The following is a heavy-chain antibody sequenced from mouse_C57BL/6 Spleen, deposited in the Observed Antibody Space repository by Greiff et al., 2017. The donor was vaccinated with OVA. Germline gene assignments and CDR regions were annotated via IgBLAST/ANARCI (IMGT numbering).Heavy chain of an antibody. V-gene: IGHV14-2*01. CDR3: AGAYYGNYGRFAY. CDR2: IDPEDGET. D-gene: IGHD2-10*01. Sequence: DVQLVESGAELVKPGASVKLSCTASGFNIKDYYMHWVKQRTEQGLEWIGRIDPEDGETKYAPKFQGKATITADTSSNTAYLQLSSLTSEDTAVYYCAGAYYGNYGRFAYWGQGTLVTVSA. CDR1: GFNIKDYY. J-gene: IGHJ3*01.